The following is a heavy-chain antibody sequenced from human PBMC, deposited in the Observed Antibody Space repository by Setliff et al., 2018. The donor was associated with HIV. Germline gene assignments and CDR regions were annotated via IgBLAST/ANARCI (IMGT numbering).Heavy chain of an antibody. CDR1: GGTLSNYP. V-gene: IGHV1-69*08. J-gene: IGHJ5*02. CDR3: AREFIPVMYARQGGRFDP. Sequence: SVKVSCKASGGTLSNYPISWVRQVRGQGLEWMGRISPVLRTTKYGQEFQGRVSITADTSTNTVYTELSSLRFEDAAVYYCAREFIPVMYARQGGRFDPWGQGTLVTVS. CDR2: ISPVLRTT. D-gene: IGHD2-8*01.